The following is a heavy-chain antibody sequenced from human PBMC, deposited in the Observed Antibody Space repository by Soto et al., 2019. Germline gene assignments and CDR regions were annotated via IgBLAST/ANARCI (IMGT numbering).Heavy chain of an antibody. Sequence: PGGSLRLSCAASGFTFSRYAMAWVRQAPGRGLEWVSAITGSAGATYYADSVKGRFSISRDNSKNTLYLQMNSLRAEDTAVYHCAKGGPVVSAAEDFWGQGTLVTVSS. D-gene: IGHD2-21*01. CDR3: AKGGPVVSAAEDF. J-gene: IGHJ4*02. CDR1: GFTFSRYA. V-gene: IGHV3-23*01. CDR2: ITGSAGAT.